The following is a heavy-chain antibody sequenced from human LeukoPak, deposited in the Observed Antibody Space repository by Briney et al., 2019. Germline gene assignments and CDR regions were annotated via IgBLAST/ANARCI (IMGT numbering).Heavy chain of an antibody. CDR3: ARDLEALGYSYGKPDFDY. J-gene: IGHJ4*02. V-gene: IGHV1-18*01. D-gene: IGHD5-18*01. CDR2: ISALNGYT. CDR1: GSGYTFTNYG. Sequence: ASVKVSCKASGSGYTFTNYGVSWVRQAPGQGLEWMGWISALNGYTNYAQKLQGRVTMTTDTSTSTAYMELRSLSSDDTAVYYCARDLEALGYSYGKPDFDYWGQGTLVTVSS.